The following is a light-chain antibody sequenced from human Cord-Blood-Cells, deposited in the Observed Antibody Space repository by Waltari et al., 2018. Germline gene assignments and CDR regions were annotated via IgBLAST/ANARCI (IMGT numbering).Light chain of an antibody. J-gene: IGLJ1*01. CDR3: CSYAGSSFV. V-gene: IGLV2-23*02. Sequence: PGQSITISCTGTSSDVGSYNLVSWYQQHPGKAPKRMIYEVSKRPSGVSNRFSGSKSGNTASLTISGLQAEDEADYYCCSYAGSSFVFGTGTKVTVL. CDR1: SSDVGSYNL. CDR2: EVS.